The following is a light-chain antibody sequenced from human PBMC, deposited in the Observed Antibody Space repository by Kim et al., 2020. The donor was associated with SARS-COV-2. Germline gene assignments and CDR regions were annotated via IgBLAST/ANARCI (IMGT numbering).Light chain of an antibody. Sequence: QSALNQSASVSGSHGQSITIYCNGTSSDVGDYNNAYWYQKHPGKPPQLLIYDVTHRRSGVSDRFTGSKSGKTASLTISGLQAEDQADYYCCSYARCVTRVFGGGTQLTVL. CDR2: DVT. CDR1: SSDVGDYNN. V-gene: IGLV2-14*03. CDR3: CSYARCVTRV. J-gene: IGLJ2*01.